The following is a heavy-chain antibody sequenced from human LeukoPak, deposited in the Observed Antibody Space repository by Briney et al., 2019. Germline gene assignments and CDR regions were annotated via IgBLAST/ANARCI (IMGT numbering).Heavy chain of an antibody. V-gene: IGHV4-59*01. CDR3: ARGYLWFGELLGWFDP. Sequence: PSETLSLTCTVSGGSTSTYYWSWIRQPPGKGLEWIGYIYYSGSTNYNPSLKSRVTISVDTSKNQFSLKLSSVTAADTAVYYCARGYLWFGELLGWFDPWGQGTLVTVSS. D-gene: IGHD3-10*01. CDR2: IYYSGST. J-gene: IGHJ5*02. CDR1: GGSTSTYY.